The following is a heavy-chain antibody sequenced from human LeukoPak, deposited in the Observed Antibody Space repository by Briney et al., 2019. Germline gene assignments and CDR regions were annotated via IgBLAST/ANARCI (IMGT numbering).Heavy chain of an antibody. CDR2: ISSSSSYI. J-gene: IGHJ4*02. CDR1: GFTFSSYS. Sequence: GGSLRLSCAAPGFTFSSYSMYWVRQAPGKGLEWVSSISSSSSYIYYADSVKGRFTISRDNAKNSLYLQMNSLRAEDTAVYYCARGAFAGGYFDYWGQGTLVTVSS. CDR3: ARGAFAGGYFDY. D-gene: IGHD6-13*01. V-gene: IGHV3-21*01.